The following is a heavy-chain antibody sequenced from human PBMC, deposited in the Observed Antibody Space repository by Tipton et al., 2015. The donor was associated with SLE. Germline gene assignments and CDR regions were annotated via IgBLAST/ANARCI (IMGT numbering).Heavy chain of an antibody. J-gene: IGHJ4*02. CDR2: ISWNSGII. CDR3: ARGLTGSYDALAY. CDR1: GFTFDDYT. D-gene: IGHD1-26*01. Sequence: SLRLSCAASGFTFDDYTMHWVRQGPGKGLEWVSGISWNSGIIGYADSVKGRFTISRDNSKNTLYLQMNSLRVEDTAVYFCARGLTGSYDALAYWGQGNLVTVSS. V-gene: IGHV3-9*01.